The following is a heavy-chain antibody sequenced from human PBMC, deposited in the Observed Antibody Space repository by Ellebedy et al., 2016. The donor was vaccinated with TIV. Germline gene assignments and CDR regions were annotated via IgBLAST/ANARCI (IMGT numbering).Heavy chain of an antibody. J-gene: IGHJ4*02. CDR1: GLPFSTYG. Sequence: GESLKISCAASGLPFSTYGMHWVRQAPGKGLEWVAFIRWDGSDKFYADSVDGRFTTSRDDSQNMLYLQMKSLKAEDTAVYYCAYDYDNDFDYWGQGTLVTVSS. V-gene: IGHV3-30*02. CDR2: IRWDGSDK. D-gene: IGHD3-16*01. CDR3: AYDYDNDFDY.